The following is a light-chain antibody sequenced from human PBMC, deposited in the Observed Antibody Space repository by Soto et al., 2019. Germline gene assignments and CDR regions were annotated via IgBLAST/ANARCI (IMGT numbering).Light chain of an antibody. Sequence: QSVLTQPASVSGSPGQSITISCTGTSSDVGSYNLVSWYQQHPGKAPKLMIYEGSKRPSGVSNRFSGSKSGNTASLTISGLQAEDEAAYYCCSYAGSSPSYVFGTGTKATVL. CDR3: CSYAGSSPSYV. CDR2: EGS. V-gene: IGLV2-23*01. CDR1: SSDVGSYNL. J-gene: IGLJ1*01.